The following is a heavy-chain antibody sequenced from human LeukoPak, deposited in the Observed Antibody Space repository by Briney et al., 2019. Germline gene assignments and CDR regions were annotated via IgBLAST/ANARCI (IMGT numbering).Heavy chain of an antibody. CDR3: AKDIAQGYTYGSIEQDY. J-gene: IGHJ4*02. V-gene: IGHV3-23*01. CDR1: RLTFSSYA. CDR2: ISESGTGT. Sequence: PGGSLRLSCAASRLTFSSYAMSWVRQAPGRGLEWVSAISESGTGTYYAEAVKGRFTISRGNSKNTLSLQMNSLRAEDTAIYYCAKDIAQGYTYGSIEQDYWGQGTLVTVSS. D-gene: IGHD5-18*01.